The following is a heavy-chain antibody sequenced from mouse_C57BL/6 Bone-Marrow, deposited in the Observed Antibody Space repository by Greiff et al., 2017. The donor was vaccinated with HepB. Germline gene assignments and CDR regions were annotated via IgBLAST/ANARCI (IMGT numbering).Heavy chain of an antibody. V-gene: IGHV1-75*01. D-gene: IGHD2-2*01. Sequence: QVQLQQSGPELVKPGASVKISCKASGYTFTDYYINWVKQRPGQGLEWIGWIFPGSGSTYYNEKFKGKATLTVDKSSSTAYMLLSSLTSEDSAVYFCARPFYYGYDTLYFDVWGTGTTVTVSS. CDR3: ARPFYYGYDTLYFDV. CDR1: GYTFTDYY. CDR2: IFPGSGST. J-gene: IGHJ1*03.